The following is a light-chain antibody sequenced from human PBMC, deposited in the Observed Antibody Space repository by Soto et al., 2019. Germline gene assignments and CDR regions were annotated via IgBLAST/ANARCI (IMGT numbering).Light chain of an antibody. CDR1: QSVFSNGQNY. J-gene: IGKJ5*01. V-gene: IGKV4-1*01. CDR2: WAS. CDR3: QQDHSDPLT. Sequence: DIVMTQSPDSLAVSLGERATIKGKSSQSVFSNGQNYLAWFQQKPGQPPELLIYWASTRESGVPDRFSGSGSGTYVTLTISSLQAEDVAVYYCQQDHSDPLTFGQGTRLEIK.